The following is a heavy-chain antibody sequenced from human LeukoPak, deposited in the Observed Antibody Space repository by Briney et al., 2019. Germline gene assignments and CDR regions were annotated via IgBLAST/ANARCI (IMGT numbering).Heavy chain of an antibody. CDR3: AREGLGLLLP. CDR1: GGSINTYCYF. CDR2: VYNNSST. D-gene: IGHD3-22*01. Sequence: SETLSLTCAVSGGSINTYCYFWTWLPRHPGKGMEWIGHVYNNSSTCYNPSLKSRVIISIATSKNQFSLKLNSVTAADTAVYYCAREGLGLLLPWGQGTLVTVSS. V-gene: IGHV4-31*11. J-gene: IGHJ4*02.